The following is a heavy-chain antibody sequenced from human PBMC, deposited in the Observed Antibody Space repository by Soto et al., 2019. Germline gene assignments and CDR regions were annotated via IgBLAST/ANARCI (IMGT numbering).Heavy chain of an antibody. CDR1: GYTFTGYY. D-gene: IGHD6-6*01. CDR3: ARGHKYSRSPGQGDSYYYYGMDV. V-gene: IGHV1-2*04. J-gene: IGHJ6*02. Sequence: ASVKVSCKASGYTFTGYYMHWVRQAPGQGLEWMGWINPNSGGTNYAQKFQGWVTMTRDTSISTAYMELSRLRSDDTAVYYCARGHKYSRSPGQGDSYYYYGMDVWGQGTTVT. CDR2: INPNSGGT.